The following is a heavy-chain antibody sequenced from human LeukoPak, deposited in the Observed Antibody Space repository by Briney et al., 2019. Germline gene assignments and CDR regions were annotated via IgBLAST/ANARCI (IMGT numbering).Heavy chain of an antibody. CDR3: ARDGLGHFDY. D-gene: IGHD3/OR15-3a*01. V-gene: IGHV3-30*02. Sequence: PGGTLRLSCAASGFTFSSYGMHWVRQAPGKGLEWVAFIRYDGSNKYYADSVKGRFTISRDISKNTLYLQMNSLRAEDTAVYYCARDGLGHFDYWGQGTLVTVSS. CDR1: GFTFSSYG. J-gene: IGHJ4*02. CDR2: IRYDGSNK.